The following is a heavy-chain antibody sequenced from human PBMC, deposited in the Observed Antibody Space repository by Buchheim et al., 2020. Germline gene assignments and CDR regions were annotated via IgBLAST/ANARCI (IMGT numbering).Heavy chain of an antibody. CDR1: GYTFTSYY. CDR3: ARDQSGSSYLSPTYYMDV. CDR2: INPSGGST. Sequence: QVQLVQSGAEVKKPGASVKVSCKASGYTFTSYYMHWVRQAPGLGLEWMGIINPSGGSTSYAQTLQGRVTMTREQSTSTVHLELSSLRSEDTAVYYCARDQSGSSYLSPTYYMDVWGKGTT. V-gene: IGHV1-46*01. J-gene: IGHJ6*03. D-gene: IGHD6-6*01.